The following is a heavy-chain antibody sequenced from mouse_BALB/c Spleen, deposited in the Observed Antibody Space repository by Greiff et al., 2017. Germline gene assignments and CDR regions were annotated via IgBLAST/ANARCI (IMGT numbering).Heavy chain of an antibody. CDR1: GYTFTNYW. CDR3: ARSGTTVVRGNYYAMDY. CDR2: IYPGGGYT. D-gene: IGHD1-1*01. V-gene: IGHV1-63*02. J-gene: IGHJ4*01. Sequence: QVQLQQSGAELVRPGTSVKISCKASGYTFTNYWLGWVKQRPGHGLEWIGDIYPGGGYTNYNEKFKGKATLTADTSSSTAYMQLSSLTSEDSAVYFCARSGTTVVRGNYYAMDYWGQGTSVTVSS.